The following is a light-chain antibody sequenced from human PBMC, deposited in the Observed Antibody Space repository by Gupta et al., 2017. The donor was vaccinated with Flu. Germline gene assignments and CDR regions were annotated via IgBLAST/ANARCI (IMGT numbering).Light chain of an antibody. CDR1: QSVSSSY. CDR2: SAS. Sequence: EVVLTQSPGTLSLSPGERATLSCRASQSVSSSYFAWYQHKSGQAPRLLIYSASRRATGIPDRFSGSGSGTDFTLTMSRLDPEDFAVYYCQRDRTSGWTFGQGTKEE. J-gene: IGKJ1*01. V-gene: IGKV3-20*01. CDR3: QRDRTSGWT.